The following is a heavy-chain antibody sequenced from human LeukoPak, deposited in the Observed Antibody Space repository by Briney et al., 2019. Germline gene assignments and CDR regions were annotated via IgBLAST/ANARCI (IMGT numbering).Heavy chain of an antibody. D-gene: IGHD3-3*01. CDR3: AKGGGAGAFDI. J-gene: IGHJ3*02. CDR1: GFTFTNYA. Sequence: PGGSLRLSCAASGFTFTNYAMSWVRQAPGKGLERVSSISNIGGGTYYADSVKSRFTISRDNSKNTLYLLMNSLRAEDTAEYYCAKGGGAGAFDIWGQGTMVTVSS. CDR2: ISNIGGGT. V-gene: IGHV3-23*01.